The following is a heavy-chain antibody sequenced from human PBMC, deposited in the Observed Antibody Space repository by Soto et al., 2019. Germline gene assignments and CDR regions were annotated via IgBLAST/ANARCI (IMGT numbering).Heavy chain of an antibody. CDR3: AGALYYYDSSGYYYGAFDI. V-gene: IGHV1-69*01. D-gene: IGHD3-22*01. Sequence: QVQLVQSGAEVKKPGSSVKVSCKASGGTFSSYAISWVRQAPGQGLEWMGGIIPIFGTANYAQKFQGRVTITADESTSTGYMELSSLRSEDTAVYYCAGALYYYDSSGYYYGAFDIWGQGTMVTVSS. J-gene: IGHJ3*02. CDR2: IIPIFGTA. CDR1: GGTFSSYA.